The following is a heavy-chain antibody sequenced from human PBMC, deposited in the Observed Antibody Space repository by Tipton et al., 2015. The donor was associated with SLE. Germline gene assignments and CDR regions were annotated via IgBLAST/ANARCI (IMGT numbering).Heavy chain of an antibody. D-gene: IGHD3-22*01. CDR3: AKRYDSSGYLAFDI. Sequence: SLRLSCAASGFTFSSYGMHWVRQAPGKGLEWVAVMWYDGSNKYYADSVKGRFTISRDNSKNTLYLQMNSLRAEDTAVYYCAKRYDSSGYLAFDIWGQGTMVTVSS. CDR1: GFTFSSYG. J-gene: IGHJ3*02. CDR2: MWYDGSNK. V-gene: IGHV3-30*18.